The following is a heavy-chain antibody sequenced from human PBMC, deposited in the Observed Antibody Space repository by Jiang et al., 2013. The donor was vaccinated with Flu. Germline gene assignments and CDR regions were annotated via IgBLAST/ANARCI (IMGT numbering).Heavy chain of an antibody. CDR2: IMPIFGTT. D-gene: IGHD6-13*01. J-gene: IGHJ4*02. Sequence: SGAEVKKPGSSVKVSCKASGDSFSSYAINWVRQAPGQGLEWMGRIMPIFGTTNYAQTFQGRVTITADESTTTANMELSSLVSEDTAVYYCARDETGYGSSWFPFWGQGTLVTVSS. V-gene: IGHV1-69*01. CDR3: ARDETGYGSSWFPF. CDR1: GDSFSSYA.